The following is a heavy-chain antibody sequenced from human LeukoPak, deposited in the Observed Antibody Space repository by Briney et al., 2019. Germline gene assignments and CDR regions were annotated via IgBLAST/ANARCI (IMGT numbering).Heavy chain of an antibody. CDR2: IDPSDSYT. CDR1: GYSFTSYW. D-gene: IGHD2-15*01. CDR3: ARHWARGEDYYYGMDV. V-gene: IGHV5-10-1*01. Sequence: GESLKISCKGSGYSFTSYWISWVRQMPGKGLEWMGRIDPSDSYTNYSPSFQGHVTISADKSISTAYLQWSSLKASDTAMYYCARHWARGEDYYYGMDVWGKGTTVTVPS. J-gene: IGHJ6*04.